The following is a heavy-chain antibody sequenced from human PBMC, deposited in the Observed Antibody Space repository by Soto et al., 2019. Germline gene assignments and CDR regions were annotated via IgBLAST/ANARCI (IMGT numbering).Heavy chain of an antibody. Sequence: QVQLVQSGAEVKKPGSSVKVSCKASGGTFSSYAISWVRQAPGQGLEWMGGIIPIFGTANYAQKSQGRGTITADESTSTAYMELSSLRSEDTAVYYCARVPILYLRGWFDPWGQGTLVTVSS. CDR3: ARVPILYLRGWFDP. V-gene: IGHV1-69*01. CDR1: GGTFSSYA. J-gene: IGHJ5*02. CDR2: IIPIFGTA. D-gene: IGHD2-8*01.